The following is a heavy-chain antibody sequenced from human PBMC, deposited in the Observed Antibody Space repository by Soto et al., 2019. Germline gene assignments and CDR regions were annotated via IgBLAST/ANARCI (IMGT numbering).Heavy chain of an antibody. CDR2: ISGSGGST. D-gene: IGHD6-19*01. CDR1: GFTFSNYP. Sequence: WGSLRLSCAPSGFTFSNYPMTWVRQAPGKGLEWVSTISGSGGSTYYADSVKGWVTMTRDTSISTAYMELSRLRSDDTAVYYCARDPYSSGWYFDYWGQGTLVTVSS. CDR3: ARDPYSSGWYFDY. J-gene: IGHJ4*02. V-gene: IGHV3-23*01.